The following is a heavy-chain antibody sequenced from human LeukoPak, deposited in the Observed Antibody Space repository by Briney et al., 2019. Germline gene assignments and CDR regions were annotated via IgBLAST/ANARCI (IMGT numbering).Heavy chain of an antibody. V-gene: IGHV3-53*01. D-gene: IGHD5-18*01. Sequence: TGGSLRLSCAASGFTVSSNYMSWVRQAPGKGLEWVSVIYSGGSTYYADSVKGRFTISRDNSKNTLYLQMSSLRAEDTAVYYCARSIQLWTHFDYWGQGTLVTVSS. J-gene: IGHJ4*02. CDR3: ARSIQLWTHFDY. CDR2: IYSGGST. CDR1: GFTVSSNY.